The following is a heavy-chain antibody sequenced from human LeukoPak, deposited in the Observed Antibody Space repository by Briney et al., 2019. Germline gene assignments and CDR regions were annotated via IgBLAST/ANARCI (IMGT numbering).Heavy chain of an antibody. J-gene: IGHJ4*02. CDR1: GFTFSDYY. CDR2: ISSSGSTI. D-gene: IGHD6-19*01. V-gene: IGHV3-11*01. Sequence: GGSLRLSCAASGFTFSDYYMSWIRQAPGKGLEWVSYISSSGSTIYYADSVKGRFTISRGNAKNSLYLQMNSLRAEDTAVYYCASFRGIAVAGTPFDYWGQGTLVTVSS. CDR3: ASFRGIAVAGTPFDY.